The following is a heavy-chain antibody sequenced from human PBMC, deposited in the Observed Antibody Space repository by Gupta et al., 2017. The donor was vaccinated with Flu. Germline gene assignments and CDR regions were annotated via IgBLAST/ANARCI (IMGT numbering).Heavy chain of an antibody. V-gene: IGHV3-7*01. Sequence: WVRQATGKGLEWVANIKPDGSDKYYVDSVKGRFTISRDNAKKSLYLQMNSLRAEDTAVYYCARDDGSKSVDYWGQGTLVTVSS. CDR2: IKPDGSDK. CDR3: ARDDGSKSVDY. J-gene: IGHJ4*02. D-gene: IGHD1-26*01.